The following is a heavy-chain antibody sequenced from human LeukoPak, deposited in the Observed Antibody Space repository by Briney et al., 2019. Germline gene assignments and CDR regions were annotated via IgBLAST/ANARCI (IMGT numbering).Heavy chain of an antibody. CDR2: IYYRGST. CDR3: ASGLLRGLVVAASLFAF. D-gene: IGHD2-15*01. V-gene: IGHV4-39*01. J-gene: IGHJ4*02. Sequence: KSSETLSLTCTVSGGSMSSYYWGWIRQPPGKGLEWIGSIYYRGSTYYNPSLKSRVTISVDTSKNQFSLKLSSVTAAESAVYYCASGLLRGLVVAASLFAFWGQGALVTVSS. CDR1: GGSMSSYY.